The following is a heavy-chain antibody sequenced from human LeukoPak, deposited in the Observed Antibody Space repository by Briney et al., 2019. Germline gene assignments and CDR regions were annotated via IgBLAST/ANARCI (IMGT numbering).Heavy chain of an antibody. Sequence: GGSLRLSCTASGFTLGDYAMSWFRQAPGKGLEGVGFIRSKALGGTTEYAASVNGRFTISRDDSKSIAYLQMNSLNTEDTAVYYCTRAHLRSGTYGFDYWGQGTLVTVSS. D-gene: IGHD1-26*01. CDR3: TRAHLRSGTYGFDY. CDR2: IRSKALGGTT. CDR1: GFTLGDYA. J-gene: IGHJ4*02. V-gene: IGHV3-49*03.